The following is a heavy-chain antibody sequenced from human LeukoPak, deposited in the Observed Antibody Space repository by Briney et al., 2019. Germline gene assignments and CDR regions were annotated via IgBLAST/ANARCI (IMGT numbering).Heavy chain of an antibody. Sequence: PGGSLRLSCAASGFTFSSYRMMWVRQAPGKGLEWVAVISYDGSNKYYADSVKGRFTISRDNSKNTLYLQMNSLRDEDTAVYYCARGYYGSGSYYNFAGYWGQGTLVTVSS. J-gene: IGHJ4*02. D-gene: IGHD3-10*01. CDR2: ISYDGSNK. CDR1: GFTFSSYR. CDR3: ARGYYGSGSYYNFAGY. V-gene: IGHV3-30*03.